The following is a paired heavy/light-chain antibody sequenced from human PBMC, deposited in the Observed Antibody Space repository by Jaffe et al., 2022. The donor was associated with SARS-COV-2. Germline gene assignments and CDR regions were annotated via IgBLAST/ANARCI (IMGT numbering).Light chain of an antibody. Sequence: DIQMTQSPSTLSASVGDRVTITCRASQSISSWLAWYQQKPGKAPMLLIYKASNLESGVPSRFSGSGSGTEFTLTISSLQPDDFATYYCQQYDTYGWTFGQGTKVEIK. CDR2: KAS. V-gene: IGKV1-5*03. J-gene: IGKJ1*01. CDR3: QQYDTYGWT. CDR1: QSISSW.
Heavy chain of an antibody. CDR1: GFTFSSSA. V-gene: IGHV3-23*04. CDR2: ISGSGGDT. J-gene: IGHJ6*03. D-gene: IGHD3-22*01. Sequence: EVQLVDSGGGLVQPGGSLRLSCAASGFTFSSSAMSWVRQAPGKGLEWVSAISGSGGDTFYADSVKGRFTVSRDNSKNTLYLQMNSLRAEDTAVYYCAKGSRQDMVYDRNGFNYYYHMDVWGKGTTVTVSS. CDR3: AKGSRQDMVYDRNGFNYYYHMDV.